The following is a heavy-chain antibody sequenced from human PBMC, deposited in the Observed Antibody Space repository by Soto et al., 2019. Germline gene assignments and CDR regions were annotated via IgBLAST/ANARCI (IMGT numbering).Heavy chain of an antibody. D-gene: IGHD3-10*01. CDR2: IYYSGST. CDR3: ARLRVTMVRGVTLPEDYYYYYMDV. CDR1: GGSISSYY. V-gene: IGHV4-59*08. J-gene: IGHJ6*03. Sequence: QVQLQESGPGLVKPSETLSLTCTVSGGSISSYYWSWIRQPPGKGLEWIGYIYYSGSTNYNPSLKSRVTISVDTSKNQFSLKLSSVTAADTAVYYCARLRVTMVRGVTLPEDYYYYYMDVWGKGTTVTVSS.